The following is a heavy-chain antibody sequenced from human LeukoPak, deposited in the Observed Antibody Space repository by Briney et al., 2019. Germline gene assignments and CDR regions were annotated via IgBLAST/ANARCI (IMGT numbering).Heavy chain of an antibody. CDR2: IYYSGST. J-gene: IGHJ3*02. V-gene: IGHV4-61*01. Sequence: SETLSLTCTVSGGSVSSGSYYWSWIRQPPGKGLEWIGYIYYSGSTNYNPSLKSRGTISVDTSENQFSLKLSSVTAADTAVYYCARGVGNYYESSGYYYVGDAFDIWGQGTMVTVSS. D-gene: IGHD3-22*01. CDR1: GGSVSSGSYY. CDR3: ARGVGNYYESSGYYYVGDAFDI.